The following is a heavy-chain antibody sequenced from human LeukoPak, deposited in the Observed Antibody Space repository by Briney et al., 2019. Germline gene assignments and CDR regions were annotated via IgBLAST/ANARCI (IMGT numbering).Heavy chain of an antibody. CDR2: ISYDGSNK. CDR3: AKDRSDY. V-gene: IGHV3-30*18. Sequence: GGSLRLSCAASGFTFSSYGMHWVRQAPGKGLEWVAVISYDGSNKYYADSVKGRFTTSRDNSKNTLYLQMNSLRAEDTAVYYCAKDRSDYWGQGTLVTVSS. CDR1: GFTFSSYG. J-gene: IGHJ4*02.